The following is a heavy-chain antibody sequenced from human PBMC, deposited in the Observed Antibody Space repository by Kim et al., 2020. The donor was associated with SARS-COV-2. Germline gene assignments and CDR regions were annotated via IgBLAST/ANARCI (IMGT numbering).Heavy chain of an antibody. CDR2: ISYDGSNK. V-gene: IGHV3-30*04. CDR3: AIPGRKQWLVLYFDY. Sequence: GGSLRLSCAASGFTFSSYAMHWVRQAPGKGLEWVAVISYDGSNKYYADSVKGRFTISRDNSKNTLYLQMNSLRAEDTAVYYCAIPGRKQWLVLYFDYWG. D-gene: IGHD6-19*01. CDR1: GFTFSSYA. J-gene: IGHJ4*01.